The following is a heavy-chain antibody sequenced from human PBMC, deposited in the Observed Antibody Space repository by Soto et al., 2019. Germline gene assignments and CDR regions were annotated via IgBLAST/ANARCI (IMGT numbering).Heavy chain of an antibody. V-gene: IGHV3-72*01. J-gene: IGHJ4*02. CDR3: VRTSHYGSGSWNFDF. D-gene: IGHD3-10*01. CDR1: GFTLSDQY. Sequence: EVQLVESGGGLVQPGGSLRLSCAASGFTLSDQYMDWVRQAPGRGLEWVGRTRNKANGYSTEYAAAVKGRFIVSSDDSLNSLYLQMNSLKTEDTAVYYCVRTSHYGSGSWNFDFWGQGTLVTVSS. CDR2: TRNKANGYST.